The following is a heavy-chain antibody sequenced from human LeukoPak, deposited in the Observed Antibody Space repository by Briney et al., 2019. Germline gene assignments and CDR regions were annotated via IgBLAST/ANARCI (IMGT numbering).Heavy chain of an antibody. V-gene: IGHV3-30*01. CDR3: TIPPFWGISNFDS. D-gene: IGHD3-16*01. CDR2: ISYDGSNK. CDR1: GFTFSTYA. J-gene: IGHJ4*02. Sequence: PGGSLRLSCAASGFTFSTYAMHWVRQAPGRGPEWVAVISYDGSNKYYADSVKGRFSISRDNSKNTLYLQMNSLRPEDTAVYYCTIPPFWGISNFDSGGRGPLAPAS.